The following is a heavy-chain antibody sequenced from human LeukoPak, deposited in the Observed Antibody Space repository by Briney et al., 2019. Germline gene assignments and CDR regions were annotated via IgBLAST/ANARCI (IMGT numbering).Heavy chain of an antibody. J-gene: IGHJ4*02. V-gene: IGHV4-59*08. CDR1: GGSISSYY. Sequence: KSSETLSLTCTVSGGSISSYYWSWIRQPPGKGLEWIGYIYYSGSTNYNPSLKSRVTISVDTSKNQFSLKLSSVTAADTAVYYCASTPKPYGSGSYWYGAAFDYWGQGTLVTVSS. CDR3: ASTPKPYGSGSYWYGAAFDY. D-gene: IGHD3-10*01. CDR2: IYYSGST.